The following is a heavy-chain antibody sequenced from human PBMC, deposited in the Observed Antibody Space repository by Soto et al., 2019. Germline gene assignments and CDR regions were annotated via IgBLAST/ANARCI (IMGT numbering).Heavy chain of an antibody. CDR2: INSDGSST. V-gene: IGHV3-74*01. D-gene: IGHD6-13*01. CDR3: ARDDAAQDSFDY. Sequence: EVQLVESGGGLVQPVGSLRLSCAASGFTVSSYWMHWVRQAPGKWLVWVSRINSDGSSTSYADSVKGRFTSSRDNAKNTLYLQMNSLRAEDTAVYYCARDDAAQDSFDYWGQGTMVTFSS. J-gene: IGHJ4*02. CDR1: GFTVSSYW.